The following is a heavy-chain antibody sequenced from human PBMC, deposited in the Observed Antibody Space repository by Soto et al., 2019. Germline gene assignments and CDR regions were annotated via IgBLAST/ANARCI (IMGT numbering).Heavy chain of an antibody. CDR2: ISAYNGNT. V-gene: IGHV1-18*01. CDR1: GYTFTSYG. D-gene: IGHD1-7*01. CDR3: ARDTAVPRNWNYFPVYYYYGMDV. J-gene: IGHJ6*02. Sequence: GASVKVSCKASGYTFTSYGISWVRQAPGQGLEWMGWISAYNGNTNYAQKLQGRVTMTTDTSTSTAYMELRSLRSDDTAVYYCARDTAVPRNWNYFPVYYYYGMDVWGQGTTVTVSS.